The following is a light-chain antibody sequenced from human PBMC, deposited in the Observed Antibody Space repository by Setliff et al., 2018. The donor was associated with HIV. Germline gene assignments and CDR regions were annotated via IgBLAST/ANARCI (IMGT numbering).Light chain of an antibody. CDR2: DVT. V-gene: IGLV2-11*01. CDR3: SSFAGRLHV. J-gene: IGLJ1*01. Sequence: QSVLTQPRSVSGSPGQSVTIPCTGTSSDVGSYNYVTWYQQHPGKGPKLMIYDVTRRPSGVPDRFSGSRSGNPASLTISGLQAEDEADYYCSSFAGRLHVFGTGTNVTVL. CDR1: SSDVGSYNY.